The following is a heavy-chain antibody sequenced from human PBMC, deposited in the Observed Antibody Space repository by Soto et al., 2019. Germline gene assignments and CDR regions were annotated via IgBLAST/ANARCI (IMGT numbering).Heavy chain of an antibody. J-gene: IGHJ6*02. Sequence: EEQLVESGGGLVQPGGSLRLSCAASGFTFSSYAMNWVRQAPGKGLEWVSYIYSDSSTIYYADSVKGRFTISRDNAKNSLYLQMNSLRDEDTAVYFCARGRVSHYYYGMDVWGQGTTVTVSS. CDR3: ARGRVSHYYYGMDV. D-gene: IGHD3-10*01. CDR2: IYSDSSTI. CDR1: GFTFSSYA. V-gene: IGHV3-48*02.